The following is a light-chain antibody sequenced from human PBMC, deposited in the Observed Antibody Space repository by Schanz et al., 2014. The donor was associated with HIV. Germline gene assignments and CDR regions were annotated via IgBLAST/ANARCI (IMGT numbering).Light chain of an antibody. CDR1: GSDIDAYKY. CDR3: CSFTSRRTL. V-gene: IGLV2-14*03. Sequence: QSALTQPASVSGSPGQSITISCAETGSDIDAYKYVSWYQQHPGKAPRLLIYDAINRPPGVSDRFSGSRSGDMASLIISGLQPDDEADYYCCSFTSRRTLSGGGTKRDRP. CDR2: DAI. J-gene: IGLJ2*01.